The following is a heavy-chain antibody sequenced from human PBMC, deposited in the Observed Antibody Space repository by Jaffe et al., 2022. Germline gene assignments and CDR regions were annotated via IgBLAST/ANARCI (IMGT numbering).Heavy chain of an antibody. CDR2: ISSSSSTI. CDR1: GFTFSSYS. CDR3: ACDYGDSQGWFDP. D-gene: IGHD4-17*01. Sequence: EVQLVESGGGLVQPGGSLRLSCAASGFTFSSYSMNWVRQAPGKGLEWVSYISSSSSTIYYADSVKGRFTISRDNAKNSLYLQMNSLRAEDTAVYYCACDYGDSQGWFDPWGQGTLVTVSS. V-gene: IGHV3-48*01. J-gene: IGHJ5*02.